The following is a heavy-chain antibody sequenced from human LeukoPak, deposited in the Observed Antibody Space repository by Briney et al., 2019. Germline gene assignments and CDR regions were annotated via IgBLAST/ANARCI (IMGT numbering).Heavy chain of an antibody. J-gene: IGHJ4*02. CDR3: ARESRDGYNYLVY. V-gene: IGHV4-39*07. Sequence: SETLSLTCTVSGGSISSSSYYWGWIRQPPGKGLEWIGSIYYSGSTYYNPSLKSRVTISVDTSKNQFSLQPNSVTPEDTAVYYCARESRDGYNYLVYWGQGTLVTVSS. D-gene: IGHD5-24*01. CDR1: GGSISSSSYY. CDR2: IYYSGST.